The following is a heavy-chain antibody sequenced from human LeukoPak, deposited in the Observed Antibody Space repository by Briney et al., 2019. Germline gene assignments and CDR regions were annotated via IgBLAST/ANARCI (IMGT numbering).Heavy chain of an antibody. V-gene: IGHV1-2*02. CDR3: VRGGSFDY. CDR1: GYTFTDYY. Sequence: ASVKVSCKASGYTFTDYYMHWVRQAPGQGLEWMGWINPNSGDTNYAQKFQGRVTMTRDTSISTAYMELSRLRSDDTAVFYCVRGGSFDYWGQGTLVTVSS. D-gene: IGHD5-12*01. CDR2: INPNSGDT. J-gene: IGHJ4*02.